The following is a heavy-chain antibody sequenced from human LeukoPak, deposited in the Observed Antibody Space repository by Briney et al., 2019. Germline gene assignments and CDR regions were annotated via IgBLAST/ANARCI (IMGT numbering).Heavy chain of an antibody. J-gene: IGHJ6*02. CDR2: IYSGGNT. CDR3: ARGSVSVYYYYGMDV. Sequence: GGSLRLSCAASGFSVITNYLTWVRQAPGKGLEWVSIIYSGGNTYYADSVKGRFTISRDSSKNTLYLQMNSLRVEDTAVYYCARGSVSVYYYYGMDVWGQGTTVTVSS. V-gene: IGHV3-53*01. D-gene: IGHD2/OR15-2a*01. CDR1: GFSVITNY.